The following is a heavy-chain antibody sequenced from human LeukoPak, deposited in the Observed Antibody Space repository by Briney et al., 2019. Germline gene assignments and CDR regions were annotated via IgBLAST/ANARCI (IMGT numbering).Heavy chain of an antibody. CDR3: ARGLGGSGSYSLTFDS. D-gene: IGHD1-26*01. Sequence: ASVKVSCKASGYTFTSYYINWVRLAPGQGLEWMGWISAYNGNTKYAQKLQGRVTMTTDTSTSTAYIDLRSLRSDDTAVYYCARGLGGSGSYSLTFDSWGQGTLVTLST. CDR1: GYTFTSYY. J-gene: IGHJ4*02. CDR2: ISAYNGNT. V-gene: IGHV1-18*01.